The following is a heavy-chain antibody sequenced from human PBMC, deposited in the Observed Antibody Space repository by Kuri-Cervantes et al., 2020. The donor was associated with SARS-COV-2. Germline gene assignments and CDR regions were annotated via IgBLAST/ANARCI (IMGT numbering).Heavy chain of an antibody. Sequence: ASVKVSCKASGYTFTSYGISWVRQAPGQGLEWMGWINPDSSGTDYAEKFQGRVTMTRDMSISTAYMELSSLRSEDTAVYYCARGIQLWLSTSSRFDPWGQGILVTVSS. J-gene: IGHJ5*02. V-gene: IGHV1-2*02. D-gene: IGHD5-18*01. CDR1: GYTFTSYG. CDR3: ARGIQLWLSTSSRFDP. CDR2: INPDSSGT.